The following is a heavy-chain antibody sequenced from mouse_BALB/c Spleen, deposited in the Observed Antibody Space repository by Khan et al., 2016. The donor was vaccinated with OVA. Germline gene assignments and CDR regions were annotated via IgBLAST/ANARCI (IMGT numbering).Heavy chain of an antibody. J-gene: IGHJ4*01. D-gene: IGHD2-10*01. V-gene: IGHV9-3-1*01. CDR1: GYTFTNYG. CDR2: INTYTGEP. Sequence: QIQLVQSGPELMKPGETVKISCKASGYTFTNYGMNWVQQSPGKALKWMGWINTYTGEPTYADDFKGRFAFSLETSASSAYLQINNLKNEDTATYFCARAPYYSDTLDYWGQGTSVTVSS. CDR3: ARAPYYSDTLDY.